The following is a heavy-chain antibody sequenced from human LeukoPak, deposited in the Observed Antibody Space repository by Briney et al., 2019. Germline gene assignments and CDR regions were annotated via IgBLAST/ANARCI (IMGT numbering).Heavy chain of an antibody. CDR1: GGSFSGYY. J-gene: IGHJ4*02. CDR2: INHSGST. V-gene: IGHV4-34*01. Sequence: PSETLSLTCAVYGGSFSGYYWSWIRQPPGKGLEWIGEINHSGSTNYNPSLKSRVTIPVDTSKNQFSLKLSSVTAADTAVYYCARGVRIAARRCDYWGQGTLVTVSS. CDR3: ARGVRIAARRCDY. D-gene: IGHD6-6*01.